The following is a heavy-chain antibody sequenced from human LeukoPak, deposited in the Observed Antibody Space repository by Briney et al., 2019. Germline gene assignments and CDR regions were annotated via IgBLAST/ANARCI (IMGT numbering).Heavy chain of an antibody. V-gene: IGHV1-2*02. J-gene: IGHJ5*02. Sequence: ASVKVSCKTSGYTFTDYYMHWVRQAPGQGLEWMGWINSNSGGTEYAQKFQGRVAMTRDTSISTAFMDLSRLTSDDTAVYYCARETGYSSSWYRIWFDPWGQGTLVTVSS. D-gene: IGHD6-13*01. CDR1: GYTFTDYY. CDR2: INSNSGGT. CDR3: ARETGYSSSWYRIWFDP.